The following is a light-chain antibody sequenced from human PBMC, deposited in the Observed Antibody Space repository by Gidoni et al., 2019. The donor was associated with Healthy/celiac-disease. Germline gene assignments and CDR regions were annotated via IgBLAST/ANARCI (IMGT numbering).Light chain of an antibody. Sequence: DIQMTQSPSSLSASVGDRVTITCRASQSISSYLNWYQQKPGKATKLLIYAASSLQSGVPSMFIGSGSGTYFTLTISSLEPADFATYYCQQSYSTLVTFGPGTKVDI. CDR2: AAS. CDR3: QQSYSTLVT. CDR1: QSISSY. V-gene: IGKV1-39*01. J-gene: IGKJ3*01.